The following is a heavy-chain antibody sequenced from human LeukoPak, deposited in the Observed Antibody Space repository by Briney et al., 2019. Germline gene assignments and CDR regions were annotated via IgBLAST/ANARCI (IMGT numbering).Heavy chain of an antibody. CDR3: ARGAYDFLKREPNYFDY. J-gene: IGHJ4*02. Sequence: PSETLSLTCAVSGASINDFYWTWIRQPPGKGLEWIGYIYYSGSTNYNPSLKSRVSISVDTSKNQFSLKLSSVTAADTAVYYCARGAYDFLKREPNYFDYWGQGTLVTVSS. V-gene: IGHV4-59*01. CDR1: GASINDFY. CDR2: IYYSGST. D-gene: IGHD3-3*01.